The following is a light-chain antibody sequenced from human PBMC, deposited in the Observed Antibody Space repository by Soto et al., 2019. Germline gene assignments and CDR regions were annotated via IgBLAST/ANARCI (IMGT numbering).Light chain of an antibody. CDR1: QSVTFY. Sequence: EIVLTQSPATLSLSPGQRATLSCRASQSVTFYLAWYQQKPGQAPRLLIYDTSNRATGTQARFSGSGSGTEFTLAISSLEPGDFEVYYCQQRGTWPPTFGQGTKLEIK. V-gene: IGKV3-11*01. CDR2: DTS. CDR3: QQRGTWPPT. J-gene: IGKJ2*01.